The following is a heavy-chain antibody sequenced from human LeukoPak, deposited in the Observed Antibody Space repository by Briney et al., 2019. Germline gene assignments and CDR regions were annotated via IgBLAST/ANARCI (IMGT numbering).Heavy chain of an antibody. J-gene: IGHJ4*02. Sequence: PGGSLRLSCESSGFTFSSYWMHWVRQAPGKGLVWVSRINTDESRTTYADSVKGRFTISRDNAKNTLYLQMNSLRAEDTAVYYCAKGLLYYDSSGYFDYWGQGTLVTVSS. CDR2: INTDESRT. CDR1: GFTFSSYW. CDR3: AKGLLYYDSSGYFDY. V-gene: IGHV3-74*01. D-gene: IGHD3-22*01.